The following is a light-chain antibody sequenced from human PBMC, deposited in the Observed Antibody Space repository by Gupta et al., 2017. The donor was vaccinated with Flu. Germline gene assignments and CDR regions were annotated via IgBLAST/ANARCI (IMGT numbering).Light chain of an antibody. Sequence: DIVLTQSPSTLSLSPGERATLSCRASQSVSSSYLAWYQQKPGQAPRLLIYGASSRATGIPDRFSGSGSGTEFTLTISRLEPEDFAVYYCQQYGSSPRTFGQGTKVEIK. V-gene: IGKV3-20*01. CDR2: GAS. CDR3: QQYGSSPRT. CDR1: QSVSSSY. J-gene: IGKJ1*01.